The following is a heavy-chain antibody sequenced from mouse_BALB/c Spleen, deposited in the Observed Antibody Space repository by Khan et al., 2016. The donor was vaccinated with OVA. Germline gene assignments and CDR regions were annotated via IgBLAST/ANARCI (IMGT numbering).Heavy chain of an antibody. CDR1: GYTFTTAG. CDR3: AGGGAGYYRNDGGSMDY. Sequence: QIQLVQSGPELKKPGETVRISCKASGYTFTTAGIQWVQKMPGKGLKWIGWINTHSGVPKYAEDFKGRFAFSLEISVNTAYLQITNLKNEDTATXVCAGGGAGYYRNDGGSMDYWGQGTSVTVSS. D-gene: IGHD2-14*01. J-gene: IGHJ4*01. V-gene: IGHV9-4*02. CDR2: INTHSGVP.